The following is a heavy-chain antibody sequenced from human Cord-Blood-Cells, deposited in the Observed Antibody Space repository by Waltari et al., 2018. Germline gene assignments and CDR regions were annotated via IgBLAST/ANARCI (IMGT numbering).Heavy chain of an antibody. CDR3: ATDSPVLVATFDAFDI. CDR1: GYTLTELS. V-gene: IGHV1-24*01. Sequence: QVQLVQSGAEVKKPGASVKVSCKFSGYTLTELSMHWVRQAPGKGLEWMGGFDPEDGETIYAQKFQGRVTMTEDTSTDTAYMELSSLRSEDTAVYYCATDSPVLVATFDAFDIWGQGTMVTVSS. D-gene: IGHD5-12*01. J-gene: IGHJ3*02. CDR2: FDPEDGET.